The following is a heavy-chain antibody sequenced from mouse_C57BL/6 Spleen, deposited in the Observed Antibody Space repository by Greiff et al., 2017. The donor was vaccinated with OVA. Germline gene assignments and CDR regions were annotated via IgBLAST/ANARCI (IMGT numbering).Heavy chain of an antibody. CDR1: GYTFTSYW. Sequence: VQLQQPGAELVMPGASVKLSCKASGYTFTSYWMHWVKQRPGQGLEWIGEIDPSDSYTNYNQKFKGKSTLTVDKSSSTAYMQLSSLTSEDSAVYYCARFPHYYGNAMDYWGQGTSVTVSS. J-gene: IGHJ4*01. CDR3: ARFPHYYGNAMDY. CDR2: IDPSDSYT. V-gene: IGHV1-69*01. D-gene: IGHD1-1*01.